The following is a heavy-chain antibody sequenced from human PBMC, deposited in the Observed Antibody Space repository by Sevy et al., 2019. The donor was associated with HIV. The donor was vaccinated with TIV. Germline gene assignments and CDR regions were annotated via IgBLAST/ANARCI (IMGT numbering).Heavy chain of an antibody. Sequence: SETLSLTCTVSGFSISSGYYWGWIRQSPEKGLEWIGNIYHSGRTYYKPSLKSRVTISVDTSKNQFSLKLITVTAADTDVYYCARASAGDRLDYYGMDVWGQGITVTVSS. J-gene: IGHJ6*02. D-gene: IGHD2-21*02. CDR1: GFSISSGYY. V-gene: IGHV4-38-2*02. CDR2: IYHSGRT. CDR3: ARASAGDRLDYYGMDV.